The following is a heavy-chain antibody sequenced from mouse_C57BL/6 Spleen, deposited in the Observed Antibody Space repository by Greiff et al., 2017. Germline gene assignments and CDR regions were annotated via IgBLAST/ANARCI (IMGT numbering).Heavy chain of an antibody. CDR3: ARGGGSSYVGVEYFDY. Sequence: QVQLQQPGAELVRPGSSVKLSCKASGYTFTSYWMHWVKQRPIQGLEWIGNIDPSDSETPYNQKFKDKATLTVDKSSSTAYMQLSSLTSEDSAVYYCARGGGSSYVGVEYFDYWGQGTTLTVSS. D-gene: IGHD1-1*01. J-gene: IGHJ2*01. V-gene: IGHV1-52*01. CDR1: GYTFTSYW. CDR2: IDPSDSET.